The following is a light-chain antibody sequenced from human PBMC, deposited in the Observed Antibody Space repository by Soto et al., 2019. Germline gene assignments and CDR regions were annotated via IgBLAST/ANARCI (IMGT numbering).Light chain of an antibody. V-gene: IGLV2-14*01. CDR2: DVS. CDR3: TSHTSSSTLVV. CDR1: SSDVGGYNY. Sequence: QSVLTQPASVSGSPGQSITISCTGTSSDVGGYNYVSWYQQYPGKAPKVILYDVSDRAPGISNRFSGSKSGNTASLTISGLRAEDEADYYCTSHTSSSTLVVFGGGTKLTVL. J-gene: IGLJ2*01.